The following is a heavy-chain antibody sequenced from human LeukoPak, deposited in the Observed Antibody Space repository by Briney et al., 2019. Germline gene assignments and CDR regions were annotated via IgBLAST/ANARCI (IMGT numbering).Heavy chain of an antibody. V-gene: IGHV4-39*07. J-gene: IGHJ4*02. CDR1: GGSISSSSYY. Sequence: SETLSLTCTVSGGSISSSSYYWGWIRQPPGKGLEWIGSIYYSGSTYYNPSLKSRVTISVDTSKNQFSLKLSSVTAADTAVYYCARIVLVAALPYFDYWGQGTLVTVSS. CDR2: IYYSGST. CDR3: ARIVLVAALPYFDY. D-gene: IGHD2-15*01.